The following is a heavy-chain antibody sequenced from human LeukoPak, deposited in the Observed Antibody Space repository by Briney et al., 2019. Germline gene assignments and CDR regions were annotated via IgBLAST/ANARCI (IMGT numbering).Heavy chain of an antibody. CDR2: ISGSGGST. V-gene: IGHV3-23*01. CDR3: AKGGNWNYGVDY. J-gene: IGHJ4*02. CDR1: GFTFSSYA. D-gene: IGHD1-7*01. Sequence: GGSLRLSCAASGFTFSSYAMSWVRQAPGKGLEWVSAISGSGGSTYYADSVKGRFTISRDNSKNTLYLQRNSLRAEDTAVYYCAKGGNWNYGVDYWGQGTLVTVSS.